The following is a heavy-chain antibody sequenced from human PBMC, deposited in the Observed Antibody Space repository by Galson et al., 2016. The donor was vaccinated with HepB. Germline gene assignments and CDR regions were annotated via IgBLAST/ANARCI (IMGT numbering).Heavy chain of an antibody. CDR2: ISSSSNSI. Sequence: SLRLSCAASGFTFSSYNMNWVRQAPGKGLEWVSSISSSSNSIYDADSVKGRFTISRDNAKNSLFLQMNSLRAEDTAVYYCASDERWPRGMDVWGQGTTVTVSS. J-gene: IGHJ6*02. V-gene: IGHV3-21*01. CDR3: ASDERWPRGMDV. CDR1: GFTFSSYN. D-gene: IGHD6-19*01.